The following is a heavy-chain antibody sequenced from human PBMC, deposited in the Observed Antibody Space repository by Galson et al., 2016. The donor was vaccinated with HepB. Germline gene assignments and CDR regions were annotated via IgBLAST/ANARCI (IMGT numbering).Heavy chain of an antibody. CDR3: AGIAARIGWFDP. V-gene: IGHV4-31*03. CDR1: DGSIISGGYY. CDR2: IYYSGST. Sequence: TLSLTCTVSDGSIISGGYYWSWIRQSPGKGLEWIGYIYYSGSTYYNPSLESRVTISVDTSKNQFSLKLSSVTAADTAVYYCAGIAARIGWFDPWGQGTLVTVSP. D-gene: IGHD6-6*01. J-gene: IGHJ5*02.